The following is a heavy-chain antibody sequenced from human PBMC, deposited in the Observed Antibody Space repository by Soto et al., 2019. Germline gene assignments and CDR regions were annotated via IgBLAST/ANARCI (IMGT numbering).Heavy chain of an antibody. CDR3: ARGSSWSYFDY. J-gene: IGHJ4*02. V-gene: IGHV1-3*04. Sequence: QLVQSGAEVKKPGASVKGSFRASGYTFTSYAIHWVRQAPGKRPEWMGWINTANDKTKYSQKFQGRVTITRDTSASIVYMDLSSLRSEDTAVYYCARGSSWSYFDYWGQGTLVTVSS. CDR1: GYTFTSYA. CDR2: INTANDKT. D-gene: IGHD6-13*01.